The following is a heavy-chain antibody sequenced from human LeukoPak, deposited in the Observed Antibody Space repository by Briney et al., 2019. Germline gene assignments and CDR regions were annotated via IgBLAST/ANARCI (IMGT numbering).Heavy chain of an antibody. Sequence: PGGSLRLSCAASGFTFSSYGMHWVRQAPGKGLEWVAFIRYDGINKFYADSVKGRFTISRDNSKNTLYLQMNSLRAEDTAVYYCARSVFGPEGDAFDIWGQGTMVTVSS. CDR1: GFTFSSYG. CDR2: IRYDGINK. J-gene: IGHJ3*02. D-gene: IGHD3-10*01. CDR3: ARSVFGPEGDAFDI. V-gene: IGHV3-30*02.